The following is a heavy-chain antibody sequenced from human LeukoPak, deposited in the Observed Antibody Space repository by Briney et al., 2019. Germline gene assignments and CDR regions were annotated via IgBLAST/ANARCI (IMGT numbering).Heavy chain of an antibody. CDR3: ARRATKIFGVVITDDYYGMDV. CDR1: GYTFTSYD. Sequence: ASVKVSCKASGYTFTSYDINWVRQATGQGLEWMGWINPNSGGTNYAQKFQGRVTMTRDTSISAAYMELSRLRSDDTAVYYCARRATKIFGVVITDDYYGMDVWGQGTTVTVSS. V-gene: IGHV1-2*02. J-gene: IGHJ6*02. CDR2: INPNSGGT. D-gene: IGHD3-3*01.